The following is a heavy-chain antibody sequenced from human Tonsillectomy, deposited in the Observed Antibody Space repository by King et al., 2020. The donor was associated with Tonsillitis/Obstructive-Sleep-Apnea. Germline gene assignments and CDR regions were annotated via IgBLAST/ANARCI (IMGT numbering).Heavy chain of an antibody. Sequence: VQLVESGAEVKKPGASVKVSCKASGYTFTSYGISWVRRAPGQGLEWMGWISAYNGNTNYAQQLQGRVTMTTDTSTSTAYMELRSLRSDDTAVYYCARGAPAGVVISNFDYWGQGTLVTVSS. J-gene: IGHJ4*02. CDR3: ARGAPAGVVISNFDY. V-gene: IGHV1-18*01. CDR1: GYTFTSYG. D-gene: IGHD3-3*01. CDR2: ISAYNGNT.